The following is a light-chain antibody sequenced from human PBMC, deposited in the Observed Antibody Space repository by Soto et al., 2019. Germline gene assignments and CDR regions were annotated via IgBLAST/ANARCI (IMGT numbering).Light chain of an antibody. Sequence: QSALTQPRSVSGSPGQSVTISCTGTSSDVGGYNYVSWYQQHPGKAPKLMIYDVTKRPSGVPDRFSGSKSGNTASLTISGVHPEDEADYYCCSYAGSYTGVFGTGTKVTVL. J-gene: IGLJ1*01. CDR1: SSDVGGYNY. CDR2: DVT. V-gene: IGLV2-11*01. CDR3: CSYAGSYTGV.